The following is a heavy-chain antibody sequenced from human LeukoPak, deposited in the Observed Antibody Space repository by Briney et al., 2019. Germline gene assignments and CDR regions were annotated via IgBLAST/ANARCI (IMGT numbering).Heavy chain of an antibody. CDR2: IYYSGST. CDR1: GGSISSSSYY. Sequence: PSETLSLTCTVSGGSISSSSYYWGWIRQPPGKGLEWIGSIYYSGSTYYSPSLKSRVTISVDTSKNQFSLKLSSVTAADTAVYYCARLTPPGVNFDYWGQGTLVTVSS. D-gene: IGHD3-10*01. CDR3: ARLTPPGVNFDY. J-gene: IGHJ4*02. V-gene: IGHV4-39*01.